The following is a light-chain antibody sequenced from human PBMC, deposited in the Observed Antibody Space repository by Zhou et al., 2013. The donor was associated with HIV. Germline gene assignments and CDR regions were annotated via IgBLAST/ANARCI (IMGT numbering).Light chain of an antibody. CDR2: LGS. V-gene: IGKV2-28*01. J-gene: IGKJ4*01. Sequence: DIVMTQSPLSLPVTPGEPASISCRSSQSLLHSNGYNYLDWYLQKPGQSPQLLIYLGSNRASGVPDRFSGSGSGTEFTLTISSLQPEDFATYYCLQHNSYPRVTFGGGTKVEIK. CDR1: QSLLHSNGYNY. CDR3: LQHNSYPRVT.